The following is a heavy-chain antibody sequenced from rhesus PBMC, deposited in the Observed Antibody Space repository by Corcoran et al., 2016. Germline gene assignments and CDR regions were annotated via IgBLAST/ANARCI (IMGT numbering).Heavy chain of an antibody. Sequence: QVQLQESGPGLVKPSETLSLTCAVSGGSISSSNWWSWIRQPPGQGLEWIWYISGCSGSTYYNPSLKSRVTSSKDTSNNQFSLKLSSVTAADTAVYYCARSYGSGYYYFDYWGQGVLVTVSS. V-gene: IGHV4-65*02. D-gene: IGHD3-28*01. CDR1: GGSISSSNW. CDR3: ARSYGSGYYYFDY. J-gene: IGHJ4*01. CDR2: ISGCSGST.